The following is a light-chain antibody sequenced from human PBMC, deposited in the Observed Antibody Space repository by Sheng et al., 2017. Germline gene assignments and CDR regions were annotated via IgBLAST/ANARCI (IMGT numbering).Light chain of an antibody. CDR2: DGT. V-gene: IGLV2-23*03. Sequence: QSALTQPASVSGSPGQSVTVSCTGTSNDVGGYNLVSWYQQHPGKAPKLIIYDGTKRPSGVSNRFSGSNSGNTASLTISGLQADDEADYYCCSYAGSRIFAPFGGGTKLTVL. CDR1: SNDVGGYNL. J-gene: IGLJ3*02. CDR3: CSYAGSRIFAP.